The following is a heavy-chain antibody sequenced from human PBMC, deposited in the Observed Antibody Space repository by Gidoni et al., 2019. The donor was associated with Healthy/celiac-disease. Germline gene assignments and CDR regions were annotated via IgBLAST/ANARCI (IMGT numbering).Heavy chain of an antibody. CDR3: ARGAYCGGDCYSGFDY. J-gene: IGHJ4*02. Sequence: QVQLVQSGAEVKKPGSSVKVSCNASAGTFSSYAISWVRQAPGQGLEWMGGIIPIFGTANYAQKFQGRVTITADESTSTAYMELSSLRSEDTAVYYCARGAYCGGDCYSGFDYWGQGTLVTVSS. V-gene: IGHV1-69*01. CDR1: AGTFSSYA. CDR2: IIPIFGTA. D-gene: IGHD2-21*02.